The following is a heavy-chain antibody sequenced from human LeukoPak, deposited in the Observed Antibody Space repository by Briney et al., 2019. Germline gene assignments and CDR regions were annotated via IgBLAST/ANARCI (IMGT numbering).Heavy chain of an antibody. CDR1: GDSISNADYYY. V-gene: IGHV4-39*01. CDR2: IYHTGST. J-gene: IGHJ4*02. CDR3: ARGRRVYSSSWYVLAYFDY. Sequence: SETLSLTCTVSGDSISNADYYYWGWIRQPPGRGLEWVASIYHTGSTYYNPSLKSRVTISVDTSKNQFSLKLSSVTAADTAVYYCARGRRVYSSSWYVLAYFDYWGQGTLVTVSS. D-gene: IGHD6-13*01.